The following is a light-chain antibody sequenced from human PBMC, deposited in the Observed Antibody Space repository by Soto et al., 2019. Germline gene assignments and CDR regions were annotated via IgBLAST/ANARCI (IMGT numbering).Light chain of an antibody. V-gene: IGKV3-15*01. J-gene: IGKJ2*01. CDR1: QTVYTN. Sequence: VMTQSQPTLSGSPGERATLSFRASQTVYTNLAWYQQKPGQAPRLLIYGASARAAGIPDRFSGSGSGTEFTLAISSLQSEDFAVYYCQHYNNWPFAFGQGTKVDIK. CDR2: GAS. CDR3: QHYNNWPFA.